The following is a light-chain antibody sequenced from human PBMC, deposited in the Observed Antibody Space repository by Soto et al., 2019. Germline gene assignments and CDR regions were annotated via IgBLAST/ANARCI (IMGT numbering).Light chain of an antibody. CDR3: QSWGTGIQV. V-gene: IGLV4-69*01. J-gene: IGLJ2*01. CDR2: LNSDGSH. Sequence: QPVLTQSPSASASLGASVKLTCTLSSGHSSYAIAWHQQQPEKGPRYLMKLNSDGSHSKGDVIPDRFSGSSSGAERYLTISSLQSEDDADYYCQSWGTGIQVFGGGTKVTVL. CDR1: SGHSSYA.